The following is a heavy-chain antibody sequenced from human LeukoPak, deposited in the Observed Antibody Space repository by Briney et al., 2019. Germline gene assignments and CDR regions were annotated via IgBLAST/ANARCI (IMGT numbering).Heavy chain of an antibody. Sequence: SETLSLTCTVSGGSISSGSYYWSWIRQPAGKGLEWIGRIYTSGSTNYNPSLKSRVTISVDTSKNQFSLKLRSVTAADTALYYCARDFDYWGRGTLVTVSS. J-gene: IGHJ4*02. CDR1: GGSISSGSYY. CDR2: IYTSGST. CDR3: ARDFDY. V-gene: IGHV4-61*02.